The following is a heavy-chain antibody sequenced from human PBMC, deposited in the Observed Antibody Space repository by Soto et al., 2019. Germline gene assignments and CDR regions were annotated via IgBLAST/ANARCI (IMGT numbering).Heavy chain of an antibody. CDR1: GFRFDDFG. Sequence: EVELVESGGGVVRPGGSLRLSCAASGFRFDDFGMSWVRQAPGKGLEWVSGITWNSGSTGYADSVKGRFRISRDNAKNSVYVQMDSLRAEDAAFSLCARDGGVVVAVDAFDLWGEGTMVTVSS. D-gene: IGHD2-8*02. CDR2: ITWNSGST. J-gene: IGHJ3*01. V-gene: IGHV3-20*04. CDR3: ARDGGVVVAVDAFDL.